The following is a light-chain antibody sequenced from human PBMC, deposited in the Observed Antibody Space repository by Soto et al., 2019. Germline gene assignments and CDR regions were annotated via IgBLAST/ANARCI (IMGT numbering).Light chain of an antibody. J-gene: IGLJ2*01. CDR3: SSYTSSSTLG. V-gene: IGLV2-14*01. CDR2: DVS. Sequence: QSVLNQPASVSGSPGQSITISCTGTSSDVGGYNYVSWYQQHPGKAPKLMIYDVSNRPSGVSNRFSGSKSGNTASLTISGLQAEDEADYYCSSYTSSSTLGFGGGTKLTVL. CDR1: SSDVGGYNY.